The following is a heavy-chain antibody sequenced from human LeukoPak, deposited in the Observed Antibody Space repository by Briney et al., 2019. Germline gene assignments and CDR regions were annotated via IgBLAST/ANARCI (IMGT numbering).Heavy chain of an antibody. V-gene: IGHV3-11*01. Sequence: GGSLRLSCAASGFTFSHYYMSWIRQAPGKGLEWVSYITSGGTIYYADSVKGRFTISRDNAKNSLYLQMNSLRAEDTAVYYCAGFAALWLPDYWGQGTLVIVSS. J-gene: IGHJ4*02. CDR1: GFTFSHYY. CDR3: AGFAALWLPDY. CDR2: ITSGGTI. D-gene: IGHD5-12*01.